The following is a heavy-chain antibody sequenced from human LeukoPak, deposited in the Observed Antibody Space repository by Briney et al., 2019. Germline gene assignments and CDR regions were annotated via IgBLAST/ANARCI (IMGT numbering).Heavy chain of an antibody. CDR3: AKGSGSYYSGRFHP. J-gene: IGHJ5*02. Sequence: SGGSLRLSCAASGFTFHDYTMHWVRQAPGKGLEWVSLITWDGTYTHYADSVKGRFTISRDNSKNSLYLQMDSLRIEDTAFYYCAKGSGSYYSGRFHPWGRGTLVTVSS. V-gene: IGHV3-43*01. D-gene: IGHD1-26*01. CDR1: GFTFHDYT. CDR2: ITWDGTYT.